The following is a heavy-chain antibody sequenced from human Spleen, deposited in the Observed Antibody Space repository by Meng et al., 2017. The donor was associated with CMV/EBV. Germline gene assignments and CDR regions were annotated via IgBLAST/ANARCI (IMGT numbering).Heavy chain of an antibody. CDR1: GFTFSSYA. Sequence: GESLKISCAASGFTFSSYAMSWVRQAPGKGLEWVSAISGSGGSTYYADSVKGRFTISRDNSKNTLYLQMNSLRAEDTAVYYCAKGTHYDFWSGYYFGYWGQGTLVTVSS. J-gene: IGHJ4*02. CDR2: ISGSGGST. CDR3: AKGTHYDFWSGYYFGY. D-gene: IGHD3-3*01. V-gene: IGHV3-23*01.